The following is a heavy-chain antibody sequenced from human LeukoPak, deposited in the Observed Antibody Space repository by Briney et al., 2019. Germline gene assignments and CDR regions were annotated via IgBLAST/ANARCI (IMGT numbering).Heavy chain of an antibody. CDR2: IYTSGST. CDR3: ARGRGIAAAGRYFDY. D-gene: IGHD6-13*01. Sequence: PSETLSLTCTVSGGSISSYYWSWIRQPAGKGLEWIGRIYTSGSTNYNPSLKSRVTMSVDTSENQFSLKLSSVTAADTAVYYCARGRGIAAAGRYFDYWGQGTLVTVSS. CDR1: GGSISSYY. J-gene: IGHJ4*02. V-gene: IGHV4-4*07.